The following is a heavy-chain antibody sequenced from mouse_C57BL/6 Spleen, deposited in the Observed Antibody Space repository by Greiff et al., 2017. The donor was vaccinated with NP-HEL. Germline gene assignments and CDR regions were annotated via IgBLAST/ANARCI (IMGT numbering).Heavy chain of an antibody. CDR1: GFTFNTYA. Sequence: EADGGLVQPKGSLKLSCAASGFTFNTYAMHWVRQAPGKGLEWVARIRSKSSNYATYYADSVKDRFTISRDDSQSMLYLQMNNLKTEDTAMYYCVRDEGITTRAWFAYWGQGTLVTVSA. CDR2: IRSKSSNYAT. V-gene: IGHV10-3*01. J-gene: IGHJ3*01. D-gene: IGHD1-1*01. CDR3: VRDEGITTRAWFAY.